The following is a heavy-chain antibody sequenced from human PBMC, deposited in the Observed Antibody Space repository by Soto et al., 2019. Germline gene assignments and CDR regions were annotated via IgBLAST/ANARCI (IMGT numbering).Heavy chain of an antibody. Sequence: GGSLRLSCAASGFTFSSYGMHWVRQAPGKGLEWVALISYDGSEKYYADSVKGRFTISRDNSKNRMYLQMNSLTAEDTAVYYCAKDAGRYGTFDYWGQGTLVTVSS. CDR1: GFTFSSYG. CDR3: AKDAGRYGTFDY. D-gene: IGHD3-16*01. CDR2: ISYDGSEK. J-gene: IGHJ4*02. V-gene: IGHV3-30*18.